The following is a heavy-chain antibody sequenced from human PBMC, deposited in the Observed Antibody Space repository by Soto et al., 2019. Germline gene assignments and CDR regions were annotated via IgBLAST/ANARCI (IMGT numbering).Heavy chain of an antibody. Sequence: VASVKVSCKASGYTFTSYGISWVRQAPGQGLEWMGWISAYNGNTNYAQKLQGRVTMTTDTSTSTAYMELRSLRSDDTAAYYCAKYCSSTSCSGDNWFDPWGQGTLVTVSS. J-gene: IGHJ5*02. CDR1: GYTFTSYG. CDR3: AKYCSSTSCSGDNWFDP. V-gene: IGHV1-18*04. D-gene: IGHD2-2*01. CDR2: ISAYNGNT.